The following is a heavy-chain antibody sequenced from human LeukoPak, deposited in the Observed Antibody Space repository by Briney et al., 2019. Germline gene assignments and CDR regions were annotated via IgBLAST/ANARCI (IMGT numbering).Heavy chain of an antibody. V-gene: IGHV3-30*04. CDR1: GFTFSNYA. J-gene: IGHJ4*02. Sequence: GGSLRLSCAASGFTFSNYAMDWVRQAPGSGLEWVAVISYDGRREYYTDSVKGRFTISRDNSKNTVYLQMNSLRAADTAVYYCARDLAATGTLVDYWGEGTLVTVPS. D-gene: IGHD6-13*01. CDR3: ARDLAATGTLVDY. CDR2: ISYDGRRE.